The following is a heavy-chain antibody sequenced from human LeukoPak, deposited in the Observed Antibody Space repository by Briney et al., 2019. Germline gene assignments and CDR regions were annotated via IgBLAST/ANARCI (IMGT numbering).Heavy chain of an antibody. CDR1: GFTFSSYA. D-gene: IGHD3-3*01. CDR2: ISGSGGST. J-gene: IGHJ4*02. CDR3: AKDGGYDFWSSQYYFAY. Sequence: PGGSLRLSCAASGFTFSSYAMSWVRQAPVKGPEWVSAISGSGGSTYYADSVKGRFTISRDSSKNTLYLQMNSLRAEDTAVYYCAKDGGYDFWSSQYYFAYWGQGTLVTVSS. V-gene: IGHV3-23*01.